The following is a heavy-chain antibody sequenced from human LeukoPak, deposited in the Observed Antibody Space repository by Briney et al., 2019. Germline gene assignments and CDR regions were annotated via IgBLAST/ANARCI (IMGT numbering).Heavy chain of an antibody. Sequence: GGSLRLSCAASGFAFSSYSMNWVRQAPGKGLEWVSSISGSSSYIYYADSVKGRFTISRDNAKNSLYLQMNSLRAEDTAVYYCARAGDIVNIWFDYWGQGTLVTVSS. J-gene: IGHJ4*02. D-gene: IGHD2-15*01. V-gene: IGHV3-21*01. CDR2: ISGSSSYI. CDR1: GFAFSSYS. CDR3: ARAGDIVNIWFDY.